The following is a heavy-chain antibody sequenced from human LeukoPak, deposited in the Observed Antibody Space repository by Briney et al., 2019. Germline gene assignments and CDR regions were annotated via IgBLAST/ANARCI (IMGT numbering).Heavy chain of an antibody. J-gene: IGHJ4*02. Sequence: GGSLRLSCAASGFTVSSNYMSWVRQAPGNGLEWVSVIYSGGNTYYADSVKGRFTTSRDNSKNMLYLQLNSLRAEDTAVYYCARASSAYFQGFEYWGQGTLVTVSS. D-gene: IGHD3-22*01. CDR2: IYSGGNT. CDR1: GFTVSSNY. CDR3: ARASSAYFQGFEY. V-gene: IGHV3-66*01.